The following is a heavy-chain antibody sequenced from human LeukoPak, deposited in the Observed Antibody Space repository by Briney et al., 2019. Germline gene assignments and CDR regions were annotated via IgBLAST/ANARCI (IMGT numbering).Heavy chain of an antibody. CDR1: GGSISSSSYY. J-gene: IGHJ4*02. Sequence: PSETLSLTCTVSGGSISSSSYYWGWIRQPPGKGLEWIGSIYYSGSTYYNASLKSRVTISVDTSKNQFSLKLSSVTAADTAVYYCARSTFSYYYDSSGYYHGPFDYWGQGTLVTVSS. D-gene: IGHD3-22*01. V-gene: IGHV4-39*01. CDR2: IYYSGST. CDR3: ARSTFSYYYDSSGYYHGPFDY.